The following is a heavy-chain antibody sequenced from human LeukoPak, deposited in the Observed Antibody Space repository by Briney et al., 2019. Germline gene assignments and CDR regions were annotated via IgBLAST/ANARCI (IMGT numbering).Heavy chain of an antibody. D-gene: IGHD1-26*01. J-gene: IGHJ6*03. CDR2: INPNSGGT. V-gene: IGHV1-2*02. CDR3: ARPSPPRIVGATYYYYYYMDV. Sequence: ASVKVSCKASGYTFTGYYMHWVRQAPGQGLEWMGWINPNSGGTNYAQKFQGRVTMTRDTSISTAYMELSRLRSDDTAVYYCARPSPPRIVGATYYYYYYMDVWGKGTTVTVS. CDR1: GYTFTGYY.